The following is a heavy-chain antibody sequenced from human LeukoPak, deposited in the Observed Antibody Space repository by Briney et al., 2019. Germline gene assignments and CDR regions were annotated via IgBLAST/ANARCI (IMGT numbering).Heavy chain of an antibody. CDR2: ISYDGSNK. CDR1: GFSFAISA. CDR3: ARDLRFLEWFNWFDP. V-gene: IGHV3-30*04. Sequence: PGGSLRLSCAAFGFSFAISAMHWVRQAPGKGLEWVAVISYDGSNKYYADSVKGRFTISRDNSKNTLYLQMNSLRAEDTAVYYCARDLRFLEWFNWFDPWGQGTLVTVS. J-gene: IGHJ5*02. D-gene: IGHD3-3*01.